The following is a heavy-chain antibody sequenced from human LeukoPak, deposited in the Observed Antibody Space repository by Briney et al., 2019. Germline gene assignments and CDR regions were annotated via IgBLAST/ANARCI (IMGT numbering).Heavy chain of an antibody. V-gene: IGHV4-39*01. CDR3: ARLAGTFYYYYSMDV. J-gene: IGHJ6*03. CDR1: GGSISSSSYY. CDR2: IYYSGST. Sequence: SETLSLTCTVSGGSISSSSYYWGWIRQPPGKGLEWIGSIYYSGSTYYNPSLKSRVTISVDTSKNQFSLKLSSVTAADTAVYYCARLAGTFYYYYSMDVWGKGTTVTVSS. D-gene: IGHD1-7*01.